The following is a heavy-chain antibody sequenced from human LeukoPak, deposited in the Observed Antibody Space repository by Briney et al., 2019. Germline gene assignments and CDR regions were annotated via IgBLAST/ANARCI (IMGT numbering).Heavy chain of an antibody. CDR1: GYSFTSYW. V-gene: IGHV5-51*01. CDR2: IYPGDSDT. CDR3: ARQVRPREYYFDY. J-gene: IGHJ4*02. D-gene: IGHD4/OR15-4a*01. Sequence: GESLKISCKGSGYSFTSYWIGWVRQMPGKGLEWMGIIYPGDSDTRYSPSFQGQVTISADKSISTAYLQWSSLKASDTAMHYRARQVRPREYYFDYWGQGTLVTVSS.